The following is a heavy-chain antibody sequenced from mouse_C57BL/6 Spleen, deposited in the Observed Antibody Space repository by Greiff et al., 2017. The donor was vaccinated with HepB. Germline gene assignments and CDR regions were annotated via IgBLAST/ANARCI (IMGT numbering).Heavy chain of an antibody. CDR1: GYTFTSYW. CDR3: ARGGGSSYLFAY. V-gene: IGHV1-55*01. CDR2: IYPGSGST. J-gene: IGHJ3*01. D-gene: IGHD1-1*01. Sequence: QVQLQQPGAELVKPGASVKMSCKASGYTFTSYWITWVKQRPGQGLEWIGDIYPGSGSTNYNEKFKSKATLTVDTSSSTAYMQLSSLTSEDSAVYYCARGGGSSYLFAYWGQGTLVTVSA.